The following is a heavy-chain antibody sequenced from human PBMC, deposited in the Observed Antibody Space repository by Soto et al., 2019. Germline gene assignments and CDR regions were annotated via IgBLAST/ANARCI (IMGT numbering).Heavy chain of an antibody. J-gene: IGHJ6*02. CDR1: GFTFSSYS. CDR3: ARDVEVIAAAGKYLDYYYGMDV. CDR2: ISSSSSTI. V-gene: IGHV3-48*02. D-gene: IGHD6-13*01. Sequence: GGSLRLSCAASGFTFSSYSMNWVRQAPGKGLEWVSYISSSSSTIYYADSVKGRFTISRDNAKNSLYLQMNSLRDEDTAVYYCARDVEVIAAAGKYLDYYYGMDVWGQGTTVTVSS.